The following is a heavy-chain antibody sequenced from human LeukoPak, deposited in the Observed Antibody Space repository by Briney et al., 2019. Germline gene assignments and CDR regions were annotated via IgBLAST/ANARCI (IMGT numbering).Heavy chain of an antibody. D-gene: IGHD3-22*01. CDR2: IASDGSST. J-gene: IGHJ4*02. CDR3: AKDVRSGYYYFDY. V-gene: IGHV3-74*01. Sequence: GGSLRLSCAASGFTFSSYWMNWVRQAPGKGLVWVSRIASDGSSTTYADSVKGRFSISRDNAKNTLYLRMNSLRVEDTAVYYCAKDVRSGYYYFDYWGQGTLVTVSS. CDR1: GFTFSSYW.